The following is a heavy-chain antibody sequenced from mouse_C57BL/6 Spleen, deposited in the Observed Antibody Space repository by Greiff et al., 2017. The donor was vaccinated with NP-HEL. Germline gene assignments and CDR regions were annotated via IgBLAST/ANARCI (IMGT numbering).Heavy chain of an antibody. CDR3: ARGRSHFDY. V-gene: IGHV1-59*01. CDR2: IDPSDSYT. J-gene: IGHJ2*01. CDR1: GYTFTSYW. Sequence: QVQLQQPGAELVRPGTSVKLSCKASGYTFTSYWMHWVKQSPGQGLEWIGVIDPSDSYTNYNQKFKGKATLTVDTTSSTAYMQLSSLTAEDTAVYYCARGRSHFDYWGQGTTLTVSS.